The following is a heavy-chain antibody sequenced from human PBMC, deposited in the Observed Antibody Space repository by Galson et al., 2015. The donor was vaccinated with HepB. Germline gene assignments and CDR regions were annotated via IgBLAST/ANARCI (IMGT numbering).Heavy chain of an antibody. V-gene: IGHV1-3*01. CDR1: GYTFTSYA. Sequence: SVKVSCKASGYTFTSYAMHWVRQAPGQRLEWMGWINAGNGNTKYSQKFQGRVTITRDTSASTAYMELSSLRSEDTAVYYCARGSSHHHRVLSYWGQGTLVTVSS. CDR2: INAGNGNT. CDR3: ARGSSHHHRVLSY. J-gene: IGHJ4*02. D-gene: IGHD6-19*01.